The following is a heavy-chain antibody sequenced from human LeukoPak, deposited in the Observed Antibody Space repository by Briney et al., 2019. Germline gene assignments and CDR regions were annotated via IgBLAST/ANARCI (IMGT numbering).Heavy chain of an antibody. D-gene: IGHD6-13*01. CDR2: ISGSSSDI. J-gene: IGHJ4*02. V-gene: IGHV3-48*02. Sequence: GGSLRLSCAASGFTFGSYSMNWVGQAPGKGLEWVSYISGSSSDIKYADSVKGRFTISRDNAKNSLYLQMHSLRDEDTAVYYCARGRYTDSWYDYFDYWGQGTLLTVSS. CDR3: ARGRYTDSWYDYFDY. CDR1: GFTFGSYS.